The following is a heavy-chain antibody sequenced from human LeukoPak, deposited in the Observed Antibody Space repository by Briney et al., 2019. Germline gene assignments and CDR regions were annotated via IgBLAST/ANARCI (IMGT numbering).Heavy chain of an antibody. D-gene: IGHD3-3*01. CDR2: IKQDGSEK. J-gene: IGHJ4*02. CDR1: GFTFSSYW. Sequence: GGSLRLSCAASGFTFSSYWMSWVRQAPGKGLEWVANIKQDGSEKYYVDSVKGRFTISRDNAKNSLYLQMNSLRAEDTAVYYCAKGVGRYYDFWSGYSSYWGQGTLVTVCS. CDR3: AKGVGRYYDFWSGYSSY. V-gene: IGHV3-7*03.